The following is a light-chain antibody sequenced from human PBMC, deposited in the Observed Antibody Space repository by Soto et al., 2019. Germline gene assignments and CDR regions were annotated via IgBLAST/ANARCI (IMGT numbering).Light chain of an antibody. CDR1: QSISSY. J-gene: IGKJ2*01. CDR2: AAS. V-gene: IGKV1-39*01. Sequence: DIQMTQSPSSLSASVGDRVTITCRASQSISSYLNWYQQKPGKAPKLLIYAASSLHGGVPSRFSGSGSGSDFTLTISSLQPEDFATYYCQQSYSTPRTFGQGTKLEIK. CDR3: QQSYSTPRT.